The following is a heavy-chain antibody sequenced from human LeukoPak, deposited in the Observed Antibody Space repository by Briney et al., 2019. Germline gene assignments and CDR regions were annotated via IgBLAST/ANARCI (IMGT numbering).Heavy chain of an antibody. CDR3: ARPPYSSGLGGNWFDP. CDR2: INHSGST. V-gene: IGHV4-34*01. Sequence: SETLSLTCAVYGGSFSGYYWSRIRQPPGKGLEWIGEINHSGSTNYNPSLKSRVTISVDTSKKQFSLKLTSVTAADTAVYYCARPPYSSGLGGNWFDPWGQGTLVTVSS. CDR1: GGSFSGYY. D-gene: IGHD6-19*01. J-gene: IGHJ5*02.